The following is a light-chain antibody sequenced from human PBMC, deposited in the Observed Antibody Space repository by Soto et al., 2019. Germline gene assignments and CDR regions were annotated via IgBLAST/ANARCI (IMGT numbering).Light chain of an antibody. Sequence: SPSVGDRVTIPCRASQSISRWLAWYQQKPGQAPKLLIYKASTLESGVPSRFRGSGSGTEFTLTISSLQPEDVATYYCQHYGRAPAPWTFGQGTKVDIK. CDR3: QHYGRAPAPWT. CDR2: KAS. V-gene: IGKV1-5*03. J-gene: IGKJ1*01. CDR1: QSISRW.